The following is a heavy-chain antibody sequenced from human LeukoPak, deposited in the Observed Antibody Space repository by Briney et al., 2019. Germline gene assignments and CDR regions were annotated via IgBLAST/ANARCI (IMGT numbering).Heavy chain of an antibody. CDR2: FDPEDGET. CDR3: ATYRATYYYGSGSYSSLDY. V-gene: IGHV1-24*01. D-gene: IGHD3-10*01. J-gene: IGHJ4*02. Sequence: GASVKVSCKVSGYTLTELSMHWVRQAPGKGLEWMGGFDPEDGETIYAQKFQGRVTMTEDTSTDTAYMELSSLRSEDTAVYYCATYRATYYYGSGSYSSLDYWGQGTLVTVSS. CDR1: GYTLTELS.